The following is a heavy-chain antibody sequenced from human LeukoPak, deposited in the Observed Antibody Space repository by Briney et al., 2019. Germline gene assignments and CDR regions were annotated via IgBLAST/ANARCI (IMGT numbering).Heavy chain of an antibody. CDR3: ARAYSGTNYFDY. J-gene: IGHJ4*02. CDR1: GGSFSGYY. D-gene: IGHD1-26*01. CDR2: INHSGSA. Sequence: SETLSLTCAVSGGSFSGYYWTWIRQPPGKGLEWIGEINHSGSANYNPSLKSRVTISLDTSKNQFSLKLSSVTAADTAVYYCARAYSGTNYFDYWGQGTLVTVSS. V-gene: IGHV4-34*01.